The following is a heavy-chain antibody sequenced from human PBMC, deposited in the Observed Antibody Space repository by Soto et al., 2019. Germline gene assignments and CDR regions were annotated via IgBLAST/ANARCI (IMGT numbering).Heavy chain of an antibody. V-gene: IGHV1-18*01. J-gene: IGHJ6*02. Sequence: QPQLVQSGVEVKKPGASVRVTCKASGYPFINYGINWVRQAPGQGLEWMGWISGHNGGTNYGPKFRDRITMATDTPPRTAYWKRRALKPEATAVYSLGKDGGQGHRMLRWGMDVWGQGTTSTAS. CDR2: ISGHNGGT. CDR3: GKDGGQGHRMLRWGMDV. D-gene: IGHD3-16*01. CDR1: GYPFINYG.